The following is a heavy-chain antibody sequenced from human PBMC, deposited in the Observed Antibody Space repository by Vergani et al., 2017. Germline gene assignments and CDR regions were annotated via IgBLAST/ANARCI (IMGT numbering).Heavy chain of an antibody. CDR2: IYYSGLT. J-gene: IGHJ4*02. Sequence: QLQLQQSGPGLVKPSETLFLTCTVSADSISSGSYSWGWIRQPPGKSLEWIRSIYYSGLTYYNPTLKSRVAISVDTSKNQFTLKVTSVTAAATAVYFWARQRPGSGWSPGDFDDWGQGILVTVSS. CDR1: ADSISSGSYS. V-gene: IGHV4-39*01. CDR3: ARQRPGSGWSPGDFDD. D-gene: IGHD6-19*01.